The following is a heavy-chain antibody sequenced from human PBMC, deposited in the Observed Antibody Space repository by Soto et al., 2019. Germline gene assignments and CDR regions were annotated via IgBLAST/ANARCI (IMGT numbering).Heavy chain of an antibody. CDR3: AREEDYDILTGPGYGMDV. Sequence: ASVKVSCKASGYTFTSYYMHWVRQAPGQGLEWMGIINPSGGSTSYAQKFQGRVTMTRDTSTSTVYMELSSLRSEDTAVYYCAREEDYDILTGPGYGMDVWAQGTTVTVSS. CDR2: INPSGGST. V-gene: IGHV1-46*01. J-gene: IGHJ6*02. D-gene: IGHD3-9*01. CDR1: GYTFTSYY.